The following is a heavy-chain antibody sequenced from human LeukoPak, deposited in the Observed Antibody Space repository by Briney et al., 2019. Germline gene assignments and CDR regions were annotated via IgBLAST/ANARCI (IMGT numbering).Heavy chain of an antibody. J-gene: IGHJ4*02. CDR2: IHYSGAT. CDR1: GDSISGYF. D-gene: IGHD6-19*01. Sequence: SETLSLTCTVSGDSISGYFWSWIRQTPGKGLEWIGYIHYSGATNYNPSLKSRVTMSVDTSKDQFSLKLSSVTAADTAVYYCARRDESSGWPFDYWGQGTLVTVSS. V-gene: IGHV4-59*08. CDR3: ARRDESSGWPFDY.